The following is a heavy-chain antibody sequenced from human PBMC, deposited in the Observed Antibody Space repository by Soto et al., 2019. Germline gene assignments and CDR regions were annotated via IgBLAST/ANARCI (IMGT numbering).Heavy chain of an antibody. V-gene: IGHV1-69*06. CDR2: IIPSFATT. Sequence: SLKVSCKASGGTFGSDAMTWVQQAPGQGLEWVGRIIPSFATTNYEQNLQGRVTMSAEKSTLPSSMEHHSLTSDDTAIHYCARDRTDSGYYTNWLDPWGQGXQVTVSS. CDR3: ARDRTDSGYYTNWLDP. CDR1: GGTFGSDA. J-gene: IGHJ5*02. D-gene: IGHD3-22*01.